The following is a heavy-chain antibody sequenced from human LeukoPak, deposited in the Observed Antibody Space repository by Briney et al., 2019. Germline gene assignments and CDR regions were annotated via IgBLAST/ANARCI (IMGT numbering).Heavy chain of an antibody. D-gene: IGHD6-13*01. Sequence: PGGSLRLSCATSGFTFTSYGMNWVRQAPGNGLEWVAFIRYDGRDSYYAASVKGRFTISRDNSQNTLDLQMNSLRLEDTAMYYCAKDRYSSSSTFTVNPFDYWGQGILVTVSS. J-gene: IGHJ4*02. V-gene: IGHV3-30*02. CDR3: AKDRYSSSSTFTVNPFDY. CDR2: IRYDGRDS. CDR1: GFTFTSYG.